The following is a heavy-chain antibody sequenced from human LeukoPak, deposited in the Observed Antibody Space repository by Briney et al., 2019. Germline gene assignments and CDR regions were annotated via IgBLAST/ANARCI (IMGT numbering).Heavy chain of an antibody. CDR2: IYTSGST. J-gene: IGHJ5*02. Sequence: SQTLSLTCTVSGGSISSGSYYWSWIRQPAGKGLEWIGRIYTSGSTNYNPSLKSRVTISVDTSKNQFSLKLSSVTAADTAVYYCAREDYGDYSSWFDPWGQGTLVTVSS. D-gene: IGHD4-17*01. CDR1: GGSISSGSYY. V-gene: IGHV4-61*02. CDR3: AREDYGDYSSWFDP.